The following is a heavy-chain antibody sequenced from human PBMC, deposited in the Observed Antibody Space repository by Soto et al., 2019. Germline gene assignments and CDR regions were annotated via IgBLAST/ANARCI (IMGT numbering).Heavy chain of an antibody. J-gene: IGHJ4*02. CDR1: GYTFTSYA. CDR2: INAGNGNT. CDR3: ARDLGFGLSDY. Sequence: QVQLVQSGAEVKKPGASVKVSCKASGYTFTSYAMHWVRQAPGQRLEWMGWINAGNGNTKYSQKFQGRVTITRDTTASTAYMELSSLRSEDTAVYYCARDLGFGLSDYWGQGTLVTVSS. D-gene: IGHD3-10*01. V-gene: IGHV1-3*01.